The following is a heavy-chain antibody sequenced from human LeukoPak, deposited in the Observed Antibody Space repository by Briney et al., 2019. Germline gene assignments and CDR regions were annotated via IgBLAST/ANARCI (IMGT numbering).Heavy chain of an antibody. CDR3: ARDRAAAADGWFDP. J-gene: IGHJ5*02. Sequence: PGGSLRLSCAASGFTFSSYSMNWVRQAPGKGLEWVSSISSSSSYIYYADSVKGRFTISRDNAKNSLYLQMNSLRAEDTAVYYCARDRAAAADGWFDPWGQGTLVTVSS. D-gene: IGHD6-13*01. CDR2: ISSSSSYI. V-gene: IGHV3-21*01. CDR1: GFTFSSYS.